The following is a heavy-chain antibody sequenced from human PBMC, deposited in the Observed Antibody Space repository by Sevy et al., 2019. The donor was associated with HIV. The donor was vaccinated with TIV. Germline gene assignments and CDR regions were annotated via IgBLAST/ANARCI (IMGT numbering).Heavy chain of an antibody. CDR1: GLTFSTYD. Sequence: GGSLRLSCAASGLTFSTYDMHWVRQAPGKGLEWVAYIRYDGSNKYYADSVRGRFTISRDNSKNTLYLQMNSLRAEDTAVYYCARGRKTTQQWLEELDYYYGVDVWGQGTTVTVSS. D-gene: IGHD2-8*01. CDR2: IRYDGSNK. V-gene: IGHV3-30*02. CDR3: ARGRKTTQQWLEELDYYYGVDV. J-gene: IGHJ6*02.